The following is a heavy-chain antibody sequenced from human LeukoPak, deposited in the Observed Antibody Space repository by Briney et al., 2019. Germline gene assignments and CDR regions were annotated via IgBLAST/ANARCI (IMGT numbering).Heavy chain of an antibody. CDR1: SGSISSSSYY. CDR3: ARGGYNWNDFDY. Sequence: SETLSLTCTVSSGSISSSSYYWGWIRQPPGKGLEWIGSIYYSGSTYYNPSLKSRVTISVDTSKNQFSLKLSSVTAADTAVYYCARGGYNWNDFDYWGQGTLVTVSS. J-gene: IGHJ4*02. CDR2: IYYSGST. V-gene: IGHV4-39*07. D-gene: IGHD1-1*01.